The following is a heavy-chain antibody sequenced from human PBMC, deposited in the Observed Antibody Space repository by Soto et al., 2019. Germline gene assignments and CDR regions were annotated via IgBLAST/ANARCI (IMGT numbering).Heavy chain of an antibody. CDR1: GFSLSTSGVG. Sequence: SGPTLVNPTQTLTLTCTFSGFSLSTSGVGVGWIRQPPGKALEWLALIYWDDDKRYSPSLKSRLTVTKDTSKNQVVITMTNMDPVDTATYFCARFYYYDSSSYYSTFDYWGLGTLVTVSS. CDR3: ARFYYYDSSSYYSTFDY. D-gene: IGHD3-22*01. CDR2: IYWDDDK. J-gene: IGHJ4*02. V-gene: IGHV2-5*02.